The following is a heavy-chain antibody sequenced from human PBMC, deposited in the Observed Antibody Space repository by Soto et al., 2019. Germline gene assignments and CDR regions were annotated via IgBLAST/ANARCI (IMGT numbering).Heavy chain of an antibody. D-gene: IGHD6-13*01. V-gene: IGHV4-61*01. J-gene: IGHJ6*02. Sequence: SETLSLTCTVSGGSFKSGSYSWSWIRQPPGKGLEWIANIHYSGTTNYNPSLASRVTLSVDTSKNQFSLKMTSVTAADRAVYYCARAGGSSWYYYYYGMDVWGQGTTVTVSS. CDR2: IHYSGTT. CDR3: ARAGGSSWYYYYYGMDV. CDR1: GGSFKSGSYS.